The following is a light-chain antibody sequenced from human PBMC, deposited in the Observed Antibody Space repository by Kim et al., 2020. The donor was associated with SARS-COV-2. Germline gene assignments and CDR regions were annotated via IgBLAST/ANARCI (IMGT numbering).Light chain of an antibody. Sequence: LSLSPGERATLSCRASQSVSSYLAWYQQKPGQAPRLLIYDASNRATGIPARFSGSGSGTDFTLTISSLEPEDFAVYYCQQRSNWTFGQGTRLEIK. CDR3: QQRSNWT. CDR1: QSVSSY. V-gene: IGKV3-11*01. J-gene: IGKJ5*01. CDR2: DAS.